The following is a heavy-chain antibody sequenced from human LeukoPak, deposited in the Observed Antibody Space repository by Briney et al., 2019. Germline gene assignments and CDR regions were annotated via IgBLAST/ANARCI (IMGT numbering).Heavy chain of an antibody. V-gene: IGHV1-69*01. Sequence: VKVSCKASGGTVSSYAISWVRQAPGQGLEWMGGIIPIFGTANYAQKFQGRVTITADESTSTAYMELSSLRSEDTAVYYCARDRYYYDSSGYYYALYYFDYWGQGTLVTVSS. D-gene: IGHD3-22*01. CDR1: GGTVSSYA. J-gene: IGHJ4*02. CDR3: ARDRYYYDSSGYYYALYYFDY. CDR2: IIPIFGTA.